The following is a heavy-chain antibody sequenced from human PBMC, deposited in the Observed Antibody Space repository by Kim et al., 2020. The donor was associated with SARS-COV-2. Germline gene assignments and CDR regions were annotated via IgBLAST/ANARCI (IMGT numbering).Heavy chain of an antibody. D-gene: IGHD2-2*03. CDR2: IDGSDGTT. Sequence: GGSLRPSCTTSGFTFTGYAMSWVRQAPGKGLEWVSSIDGSDGTTYYVDSVEGRFTISRDNSKNTLYLQMSNLRADDTAVYYCMKGGWGWIWDHWGQGTL. CDR3: MKGGWGWIWDH. CDR1: GFTFTGYA. V-gene: IGHV3-23*01. J-gene: IGHJ4*02.